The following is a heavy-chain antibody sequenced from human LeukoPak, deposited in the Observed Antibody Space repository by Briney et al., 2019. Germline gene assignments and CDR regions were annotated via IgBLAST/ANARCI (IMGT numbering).Heavy chain of an antibody. V-gene: IGHV3-30*18. CDR2: ISYDGRNK. D-gene: IGHD3-10*01. CDR1: GFTFSSYG. Sequence: GGSLRLSCAASGFTFSSYGMHWVRQAPGKGREGVTFISYDGRNKYYADSVRGRFTISRDNSKNTLYLQMISLRAEDTAVYYCAKEDVFLDAFDIWGQGTMVTVSS. CDR3: AKEDVFLDAFDI. J-gene: IGHJ3*02.